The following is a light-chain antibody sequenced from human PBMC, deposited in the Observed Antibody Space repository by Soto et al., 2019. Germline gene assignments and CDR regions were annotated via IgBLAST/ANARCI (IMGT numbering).Light chain of an antibody. CDR1: QRVSSAY. V-gene: IGKV3-20*01. CDR3: QQSGSSFYT. J-gene: IGKJ2*01. Sequence: EIVLTQSPGTLSLSPGERATLSCRASQRVSSAYLAWYQQIPGQAPRLLIYGASSRATGIPDRFSGSGSGTDVDLTISGLEAEDFAVYYCQQSGSSFYTFGQGTKLEIK. CDR2: GAS.